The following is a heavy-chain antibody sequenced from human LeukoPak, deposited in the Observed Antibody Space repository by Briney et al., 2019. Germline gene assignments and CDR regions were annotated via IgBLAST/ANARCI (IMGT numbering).Heavy chain of an antibody. CDR2: IIPIFGTA. Sequence: WASVKVSCKASGGTFSSYAISWVRQAPGQGLEWMGGIIPIFGTANYAQKFQGRVTITADRSTSTAYMELSSLRSEDTAVYYCARVIAAAGTRTFDYWGQGTLSPSPQ. D-gene: IGHD6-13*01. V-gene: IGHV1-69*06. J-gene: IGHJ4*02. CDR3: ARVIAAAGTRTFDY. CDR1: GGTFSSYA.